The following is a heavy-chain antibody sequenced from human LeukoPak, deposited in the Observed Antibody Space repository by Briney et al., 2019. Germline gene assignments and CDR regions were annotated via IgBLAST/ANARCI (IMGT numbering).Heavy chain of an antibody. CDR3: ASDSSIVPAVLVC. CDR2: IYYTGTT. J-gene: IGHJ4*02. CDR1: GGSTSSYY. V-gene: IGHV4-59*01. Sequence: SETLSLTCTDSGGSTSSYYWTWIRQPPGKGLEWIGHIYYTGTTTYNPSLNSRVTISRDTSKNHFSLKLTSVTAADTTVYYCASDSSIVPAVLVCWGQGTLVIVSS. D-gene: IGHD2-2*01.